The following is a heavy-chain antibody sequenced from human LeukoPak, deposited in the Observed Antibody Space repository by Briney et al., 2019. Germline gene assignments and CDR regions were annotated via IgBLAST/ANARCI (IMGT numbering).Heavy chain of an antibody. V-gene: IGHV3-74*01. Sequence: GGSLRLSCVASGFTFSSYGMHWVRQAPGKGLVWVSRINSDGSRTTYADSVEGRFTISRVNAKNTLYLQMNSLRAEDTAVYYCGRGVGYCSSTSCYSGRVDYWGQGTLVTVSS. CDR2: INSDGSRT. CDR3: GRGVGYCSSTSCYSGRVDY. CDR1: GFTFSSYG. D-gene: IGHD2-2*02. J-gene: IGHJ4*02.